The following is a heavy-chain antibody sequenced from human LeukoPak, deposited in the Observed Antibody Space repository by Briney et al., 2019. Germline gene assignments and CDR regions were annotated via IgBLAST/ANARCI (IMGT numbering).Heavy chain of an antibody. V-gene: IGHV3-21*01. CDR1: GFTFSRYS. CDR3: ARAPGSGWDYFDY. Sequence: GGSLRLSCAASGFTFSRYSMNWVRQAPGEGLEWVSSISSSSSYIYYADSLKGRFTISRDNAKNSLYLQMNSLRAEDTAVYYCARAPGSGWDYFDYWGQGTLVTVSS. J-gene: IGHJ4*02. D-gene: IGHD6-19*01. CDR2: ISSSSSYI.